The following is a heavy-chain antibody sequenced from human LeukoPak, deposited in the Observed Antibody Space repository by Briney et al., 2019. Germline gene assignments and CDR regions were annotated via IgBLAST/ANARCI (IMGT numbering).Heavy chain of an antibody. CDR1: GYTFTSYG. Sequence: ASVKVSCKASGYTFTSYGISWVRQAPGQGLEWMGWISAYNGNTNYAQKLQGRVTKTTDTSTSTAYMELRSLRSDDTAVYYCARAFNDYGDYGFAFDIWGQGTMVTVSS. CDR2: ISAYNGNT. V-gene: IGHV1-18*01. J-gene: IGHJ3*02. CDR3: ARAFNDYGDYGFAFDI. D-gene: IGHD4-17*01.